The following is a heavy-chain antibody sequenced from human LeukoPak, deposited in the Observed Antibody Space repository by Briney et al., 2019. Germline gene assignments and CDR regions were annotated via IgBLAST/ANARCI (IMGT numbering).Heavy chain of an antibody. D-gene: IGHD4-11*01. CDR1: GYTFTRYN. V-gene: IGHV1-46*01. CDR2: IHPGVGSS. J-gene: IGHJ4*02. Sequence: ASVNVSCKASGYTFTRYNMHWVRQAPGQGLEWMGIIHPGVGSSSYARQFQGRLTMTRDTSTSTVYMELSSLRSEDTAVYYCASRDLTIVTTRGFVYWGQGTLVTVSS. CDR3: ASRDLTIVTTRGFVY.